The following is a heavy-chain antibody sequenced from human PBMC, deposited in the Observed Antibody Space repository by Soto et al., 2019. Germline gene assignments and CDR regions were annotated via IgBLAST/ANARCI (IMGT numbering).Heavy chain of an antibody. D-gene: IGHD4-17*01. CDR1: GYTFTSYD. J-gene: IGHJ3*02. CDR3: ARSNPTTANAFDI. Sequence: DSVKVSCKASGYTFTSYDINWVRQATGQGLEWMGWMNPNSGNTGYVQKFQGRVTMTRNTSISTAYMELSSLRSEDTAVYYCARSNPTTANAFDIWGQGTMVTVSS. CDR2: MNPNSGNT. V-gene: IGHV1-8*01.